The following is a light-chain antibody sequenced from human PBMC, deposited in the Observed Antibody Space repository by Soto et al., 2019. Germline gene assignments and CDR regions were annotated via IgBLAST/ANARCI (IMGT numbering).Light chain of an antibody. V-gene: IGLV1-47*01. CDR2: RNN. J-gene: IGLJ3*02. Sequence: QSVLTQPPSASGTPGQRVTISCSGSSSNIGSNSVYWYQQLPGTAPKLLIDRNNQRPSGVPDRFSGSKSDTSASLAISGLRSEDEADYYCAALDDSLTGRVFGGGTQLTVL. CDR3: AALDDSLTGRV. CDR1: SSNIGSNS.